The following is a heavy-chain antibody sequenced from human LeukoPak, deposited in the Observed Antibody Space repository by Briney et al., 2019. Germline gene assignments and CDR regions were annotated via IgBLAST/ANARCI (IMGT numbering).Heavy chain of an antibody. J-gene: IGHJ4*02. Sequence: SETLSLTCTVSGGSISSYYWGWIRQPPGKGLEWIGSIYYSGSTYYNPTLKSRVTISVDTSKDQFSLKLSSVTAADTAVYYCARRVYGSGSYYVDYWGQRTLVTVSS. CDR1: GGSISSYY. CDR2: IYYSGST. V-gene: IGHV4-39*01. D-gene: IGHD3-10*01. CDR3: ARRVYGSGSYYVDY.